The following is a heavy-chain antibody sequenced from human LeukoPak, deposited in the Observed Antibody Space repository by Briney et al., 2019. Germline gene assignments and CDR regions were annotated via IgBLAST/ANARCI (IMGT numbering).Heavy chain of an antibody. CDR1: GFTSSSYA. J-gene: IGHJ5*02. CDR2: ISYDGSNK. CDR3: AKDFSGYYWMFDP. Sequence: GGSLRLSCAASGFTSSSYAMHWVRQAPGKGLEWVAVISYDGSNKYYADSVKGRFTISRDNSKNTLYLQMNSLRPDDTAVYYCAKDFSGYYWMFDPWGQGTLVTVSS. D-gene: IGHD3-22*01. V-gene: IGHV3-30-3*01.